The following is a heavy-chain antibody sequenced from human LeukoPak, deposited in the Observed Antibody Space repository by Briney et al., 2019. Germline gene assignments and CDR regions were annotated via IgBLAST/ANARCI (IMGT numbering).Heavy chain of an antibody. V-gene: IGHV1-46*01. D-gene: IGHD1-1*01. CDR2: VDPSGGST. CDR1: GYTFTSHY. CDR3: ARDNTATGPFDY. J-gene: IGHJ4*02. Sequence: ASVKVSCKASGYTFTSHYIHWVQQAPGQGLEWMGIVDPSGGSTSRAQKFQGRVTITRDTSTSTVYMELSSLRSEDTAVYYCARDNTATGPFDYWGQGTLVTVSS.